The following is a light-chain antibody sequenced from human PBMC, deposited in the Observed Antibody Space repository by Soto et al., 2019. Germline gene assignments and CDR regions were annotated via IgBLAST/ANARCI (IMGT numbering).Light chain of an antibody. J-gene: IGKJ1*01. V-gene: IGKV3-20*01. CDR1: QNVANY. CDR3: QQYGSSPGT. CDR2: GAS. Sequence: ILLTHAPATLSLSAGEIGTLSCRASQNVANYLDWYQQKPGQAPRLLIFGASIRAAGLPDRFSGSGSGTDFTLTISRLEPEDFAVYYCQQYGSSPGTFGQGTKVDI.